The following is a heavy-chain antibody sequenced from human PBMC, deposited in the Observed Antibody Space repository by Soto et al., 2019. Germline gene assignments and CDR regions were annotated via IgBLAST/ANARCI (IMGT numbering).Heavy chain of an antibody. CDR1: GYTFTDYA. V-gene: IGHV1-3*01. CDR2: INVGNGNT. J-gene: IGHJ4*02. D-gene: IGHD2-15*01. Sequence: SVKVSCKASGYTFTDYAIHWVRQAPGQGLEWMGWINVGNGNTGYSRKFQGRVTNARDMSASTAYIEVTSLTSEDTAIYYCAREGAHYTPLDHWGQGTLVTVSS. CDR3: AREGAHYTPLDH.